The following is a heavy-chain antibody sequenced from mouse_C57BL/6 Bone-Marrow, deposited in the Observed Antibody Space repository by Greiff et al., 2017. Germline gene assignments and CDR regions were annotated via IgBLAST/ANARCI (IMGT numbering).Heavy chain of an antibody. J-gene: IGHJ2*01. CDR2: IDPSDSET. D-gene: IGHD2-3*01. V-gene: IGHV1-52*01. CDR1: GYTFTSYW. Sequence: QVQLQQSGAELVRPGSSVKLSCKASGYTFTSYWMHWVKQRPIQGLEWIGNIDPSDSETHYNQKFKDKATLTVDKSSSTAYMQLSSLTSEDSAVYYCARERIYDGYYGYWGQGTTLTVSS. CDR3: ARERIYDGYYGY.